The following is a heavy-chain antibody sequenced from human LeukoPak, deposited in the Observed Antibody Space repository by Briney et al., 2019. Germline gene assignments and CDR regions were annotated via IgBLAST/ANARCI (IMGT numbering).Heavy chain of an antibody. CDR3: ARGRRASLFDMSPNWFDP. D-gene: IGHD2-21*01. Sequence: PSETLSLTCTVSGGSISSYYWSWIRQPPGKGLEWIGEINHSGSTNYNPSLKSRVTISVDTSKNQFSLKLSSVIAADTAVYYCARGRRASLFDMSPNWFDPWGQGTLVTVSS. CDR2: INHSGST. CDR1: GGSISSYY. J-gene: IGHJ5*02. V-gene: IGHV4-34*01.